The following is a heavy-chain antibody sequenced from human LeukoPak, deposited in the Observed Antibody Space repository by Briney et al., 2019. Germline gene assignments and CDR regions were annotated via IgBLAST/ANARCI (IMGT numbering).Heavy chain of an antibody. CDR3: ARAPTAACNWFDP. Sequence: GGSLRLSCAASGFTFSSYAMHWVRQAPGKGLEWVAVISYDGSNKYYADSVKGRFTISRDNSKNTLYLQMNSLRAEDTAVYYCARAPTAACNWFDPWGQGTLVTASS. J-gene: IGHJ5*02. CDR1: GFTFSSYA. CDR2: ISYDGSNK. V-gene: IGHV3-30-3*01. D-gene: IGHD2-21*02.